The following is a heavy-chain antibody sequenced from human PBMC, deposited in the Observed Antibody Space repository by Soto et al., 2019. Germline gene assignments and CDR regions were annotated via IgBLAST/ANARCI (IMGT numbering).Heavy chain of an antibody. J-gene: IGHJ6*02. D-gene: IGHD3-10*01. V-gene: IGHV3-23*01. CDR3: AKTHMVRGRAYYYYGMDV. CDR2: ISGSGGST. Sequence: EVQLLVSGGGLVQPGGSLRLSCAASGFTFTSYAMSWVRQAPGKGLEWVSGISGSGGSTYHADSVKGRFTISRDNSKNTLYLQMNSLRAEDTAVYYCAKTHMVRGRAYYYYGMDVWGQGTTVTVSS. CDR1: GFTFTSYA.